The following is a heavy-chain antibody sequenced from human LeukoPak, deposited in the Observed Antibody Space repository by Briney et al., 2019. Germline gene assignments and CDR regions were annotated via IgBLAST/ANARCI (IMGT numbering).Heavy chain of an antibody. V-gene: IGHV3-30*18. Sequence: GRSLRLSCAASGFTFSSYGMHWVHQAPGKGLEWVAVISYDGSNKYYADSVKGRFTISRDNSKNTLYLQMNSLRAEDTAVYYCAKDLYTATITLSFDYWGQGTLVTVSS. J-gene: IGHJ4*02. D-gene: IGHD5-18*01. CDR1: GFTFSSYG. CDR2: ISYDGSNK. CDR3: AKDLYTATITLSFDY.